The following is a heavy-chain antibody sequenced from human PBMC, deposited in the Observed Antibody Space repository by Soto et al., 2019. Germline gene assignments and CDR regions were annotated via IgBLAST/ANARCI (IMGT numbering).Heavy chain of an antibody. CDR3: ARSGTLGIDYYYYGMDV. V-gene: IGHV1-8*01. CDR2: MNPNSGNT. CDR1: GYTFTSYD. J-gene: IGHJ6*02. D-gene: IGHD2-21*01. Sequence: GPSVKVSCKASGYTFTSYDINWVRQATGQGLEWMGWMNPNSGNTGYAQKFQGRVTMTRSTSISTAYMELSSLRSEDTAVYYCARSGTLGIDYYYYGMDVWGQGTTVTVSS.